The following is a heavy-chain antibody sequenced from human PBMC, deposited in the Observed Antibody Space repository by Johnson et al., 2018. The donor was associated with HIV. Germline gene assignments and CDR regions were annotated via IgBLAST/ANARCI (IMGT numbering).Heavy chain of an antibody. J-gene: IGHJ3*02. CDR2: ISYDGDNI. D-gene: IGHD1-7*01. CDR3: ANDSGANWNYGAFDI. V-gene: IGHV3-30-3*02. Sequence: QELLVESGGGVVQPGRSLRLSCAASGFTFSSYAMHWVRQAPGKGLEWVAVISYDGDNIYYADPVKGRFTISRDNSKNTLYLQMNSLISEDTAVYYCANDSGANWNYGAFDIWGQGTMVTVSP. CDR1: GFTFSSYA.